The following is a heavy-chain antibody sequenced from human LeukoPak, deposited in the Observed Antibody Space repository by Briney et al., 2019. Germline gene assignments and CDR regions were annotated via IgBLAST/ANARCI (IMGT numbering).Heavy chain of an antibody. CDR2: ISGSGGST. V-gene: IGHV3-23*01. Sequence: GGSLRLSCEAAAFTFSSYAMSWVRQAPGKGLEWVSAISGSGGSTYYADSVKGRFTISRDNSKNTLYLQMNSLRAEDTAVYYCAKVGSRIVATIQDYWGQGTLVTVSS. D-gene: IGHD5-12*01. J-gene: IGHJ4*02. CDR1: AFTFSSYA. CDR3: AKVGSRIVATIQDY.